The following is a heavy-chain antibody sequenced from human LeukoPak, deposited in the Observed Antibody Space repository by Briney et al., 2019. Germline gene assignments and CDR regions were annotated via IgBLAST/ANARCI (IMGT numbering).Heavy chain of an antibody. CDR1: GFTFSSYG. CDR2: IWYDGSNK. CDR3: AKGVVAATGAFDI. V-gene: IGHV3-33*06. D-gene: IGHD2-15*01. Sequence: PGGSLRLSCAASGFTFSSYGIHWVRQAPGKGLEWVAVIWYDGSNKYYADSVKGRFTISRDNSKNTLYLQMNSLRAEDTAVYYCAKGVVAATGAFDIWGQGTMVTVSS. J-gene: IGHJ3*02.